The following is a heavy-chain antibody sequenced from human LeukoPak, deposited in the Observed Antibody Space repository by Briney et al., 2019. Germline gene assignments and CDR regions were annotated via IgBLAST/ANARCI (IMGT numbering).Heavy chain of an antibody. CDR1: GHTFTGDY. V-gene: IGHV1-2*02. Sequence: ASVKVSCKASGHTFTGDYMHWVRQAPGQGLEWMGWINPNSGGTNYAQKFQGRVTMTRDTSISTAYMELSRLRSDDTAVYYCARSPFRLPVDYWGQGTLVTVSS. CDR3: ARSPFRLPVDY. D-gene: IGHD3-9*01. CDR2: INPNSGGT. J-gene: IGHJ4*02.